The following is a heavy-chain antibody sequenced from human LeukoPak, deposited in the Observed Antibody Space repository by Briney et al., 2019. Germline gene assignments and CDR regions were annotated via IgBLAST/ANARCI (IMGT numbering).Heavy chain of an antibody. J-gene: IGHJ4*02. Sequence: ASVKVSCKASGYTFTSYAMHWVRQAPGQRLEWMGWINAGNGNTKYSQKFQGRVTITRDTSASTAYMELSSLRSEDTAVYYCARDESGFLAAAGKDFDYWGQGTLVTVSS. CDR3: ARDESGFLAAAGKDFDY. V-gene: IGHV1-3*01. D-gene: IGHD6-13*01. CDR1: GYTFTSYA. CDR2: INAGNGNT.